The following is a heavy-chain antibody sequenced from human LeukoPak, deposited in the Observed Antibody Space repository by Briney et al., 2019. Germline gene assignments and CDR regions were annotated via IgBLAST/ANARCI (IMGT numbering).Heavy chain of an antibody. Sequence: SETLSLTCAVYGGSFSGYYWSWIRQPPGKGLEWIGEINHSGSTNYNPSLKSRVTISVDTSKNQFSLKLSSVTAADTAVYYCASLLLYSSSEGYWGQGTLVTVSS. D-gene: IGHD6-13*01. J-gene: IGHJ4*02. V-gene: IGHV4-34*01. CDR3: ASLLLYSSSEGY. CDR1: GGSFSGYY. CDR2: INHSGST.